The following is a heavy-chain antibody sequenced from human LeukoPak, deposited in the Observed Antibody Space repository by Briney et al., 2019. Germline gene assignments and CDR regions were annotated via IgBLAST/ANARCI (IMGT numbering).Heavy chain of an antibody. CDR3: ARAFYCSSTSCYGGYYYAMDV. J-gene: IGHJ6*04. Sequence: SETLSLTCTVSGGSIGNYHWSWIRQPPGKGLEWIGYIYHSGSTKYNPSLKSRVTISVDTSKNQFSLKLSSVTAADTAVYYCARAFYCSSTSCYGGYYYAMDVWGKGTTVTVSS. CDR2: IYHSGST. D-gene: IGHD2-2*01. CDR1: GGSIGNYH. V-gene: IGHV4-59*01.